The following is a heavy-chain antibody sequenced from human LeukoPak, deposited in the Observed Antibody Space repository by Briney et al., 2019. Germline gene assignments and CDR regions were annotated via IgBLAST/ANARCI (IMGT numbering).Heavy chain of an antibody. CDR3: ARRGYSYGSRPFDY. D-gene: IGHD5-18*01. CDR1: GGSFSGYY. CDR2: INHSGST. V-gene: IGHV4-34*01. J-gene: IGHJ4*02. Sequence: KSSETLPLTCAVYGGSFSGYYWSWIRQPPGKGLEWIGEINHSGSTNYNPSLKSRVTISVDTSKNQFSLKLSSVTAADTAVYYCARRGYSYGSRPFDYWGQGTLVTVSS.